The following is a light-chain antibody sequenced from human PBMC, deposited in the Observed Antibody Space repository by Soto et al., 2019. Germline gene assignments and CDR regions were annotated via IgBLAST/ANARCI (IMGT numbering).Light chain of an antibody. CDR1: QSVSSY. V-gene: IGKV3-11*01. J-gene: IGKJ4*01. CDR2: DAS. Sequence: DIVLTQSPGTLSLSPGERATLSCRASQSVSSYLAWYQQKPGQAPRLLIYDASNRATGIPARFSGSGSGTDFTLTISSLEPEDIAVYYCQQRSNWRVTFGGGTKVDNK. CDR3: QQRSNWRVT.